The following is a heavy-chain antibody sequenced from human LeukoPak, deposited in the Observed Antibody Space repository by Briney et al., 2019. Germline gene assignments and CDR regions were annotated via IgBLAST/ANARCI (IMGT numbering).Heavy chain of an antibody. CDR3: ARDPERYCSGGSCYPNWFDP. CDR1: GFTFSSYA. J-gene: IGHJ5*02. CDR2: ISYDGSNK. Sequence: PGGSLRLSCAASGFTFSSYAMHWVRQAPGKGLEWVAVISYDGSNKYYADSVKGRFTISRDNSKNTLYLQMNSLRAEDTAVYYCARDPERYCSGGSCYPNWFDPWGQGTLVTVSS. D-gene: IGHD2-15*01. V-gene: IGHV3-30*04.